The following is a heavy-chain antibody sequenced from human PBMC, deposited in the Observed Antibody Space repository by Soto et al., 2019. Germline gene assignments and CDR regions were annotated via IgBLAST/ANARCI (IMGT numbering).Heavy chain of an antibody. D-gene: IGHD1-1*01. V-gene: IGHV1-3*01. CDR1: GYRFSTHS. J-gene: IGHJ6*02. Sequence: ASVKVSCKASGYRFSTHSMHWVRQAPGQGLEWMGWINGGNGNTKYSQKFRDRVTITRDASASTGYMELSSLRSEDTAVYYCARGKGMEENYYYYGMDVWGQGTTVTVSS. CDR2: INGGNGNT. CDR3: ARGKGMEENYYYYGMDV.